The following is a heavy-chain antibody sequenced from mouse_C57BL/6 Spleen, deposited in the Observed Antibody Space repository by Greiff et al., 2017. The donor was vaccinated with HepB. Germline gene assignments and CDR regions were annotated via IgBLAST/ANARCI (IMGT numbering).Heavy chain of an antibody. CDR1: GYSFTDYN. J-gene: IGHJ4*01. CDR3: ARGAYGYDDGDAMDY. V-gene: IGHV1-39*01. Sequence: LQESGPELVKPGASVKISCKASGYSFTDYNMNWVKQSNGKSLEWIGVINPNYGTTSYNQKFKGKATLTVDQSSSTAYMQLNSLTSEDSAVYYCARGAYGYDDGDAMDYWGQGTSVTVSS. D-gene: IGHD2-2*01. CDR2: INPNYGTT.